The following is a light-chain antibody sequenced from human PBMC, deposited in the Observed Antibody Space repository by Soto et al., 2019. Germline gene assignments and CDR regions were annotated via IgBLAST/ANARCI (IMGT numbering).Light chain of an antibody. CDR3: AAWDDSLNAL. CDR1: FSNIGDNA. J-gene: IGLJ1*01. Sequence: QSVLTHPPSLSSTPGHRVNISCSGSFSNIGDNAVNWYQQLPGAAPKLLIYLNDQRPSGVPDRFSGSKSGTSAFLAISGLQSEDEADYYCAAWDDSLNALFGTGTKVTVL. CDR2: LND. V-gene: IGLV1-44*01.